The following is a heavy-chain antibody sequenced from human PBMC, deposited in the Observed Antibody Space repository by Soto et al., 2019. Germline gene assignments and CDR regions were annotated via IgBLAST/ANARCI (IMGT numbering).Heavy chain of an antibody. V-gene: IGHV3-21*01. CDR2: ISSSSSYI. D-gene: IGHD3-10*01. J-gene: IGHJ4*02. Sequence: GGSLRLSCAASGFTFSSYSMNWVRQASGKGLEWVSSISSSSSYIYYADSVKGRFTISRDNAKNSLYLQMNSLRAEDTAVYYCARDFAPFRGSGSYYNGPFDYWGQGTLVTVSS. CDR3: ARDFAPFRGSGSYYNGPFDY. CDR1: GFTFSSYS.